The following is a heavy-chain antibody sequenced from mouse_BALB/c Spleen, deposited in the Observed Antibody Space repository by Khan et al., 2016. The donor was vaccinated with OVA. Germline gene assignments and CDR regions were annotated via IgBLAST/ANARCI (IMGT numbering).Heavy chain of an antibody. CDR1: GFTFSNFG. V-gene: IGHV5-17*02. CDR3: ARSSFYWYYFDQ. CDR2: ISGDSSTI. Sequence: VQRVESGGGLVQPGGSRKLSCVASGFTFSNFGMHWVSQAPEKGLEWVAYISGDSSTIYYTDTVKGRFTISRDNPKNTLFLQLTMLGSDDMAMYYGARSSFYWYYFDQWGQGTTLTVSS. J-gene: IGHJ2*01. D-gene: IGHD2-12*01.